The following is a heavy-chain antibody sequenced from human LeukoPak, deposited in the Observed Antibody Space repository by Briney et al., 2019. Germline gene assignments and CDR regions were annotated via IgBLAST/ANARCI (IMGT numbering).Heavy chain of an antibody. CDR2: ISGSGGST. Sequence: GGSLRLSCAASGFTFSSYAMSWVRQAPGKGLEWVSAISGSGGSTYYADSVKGRFTISRNNSKNTLYLQMNSLRAEDTAVYYCARWTLQYYYDSSGYALDYWGQGTLVTVSS. V-gene: IGHV3-23*01. D-gene: IGHD3-22*01. CDR3: ARWTLQYYYDSSGYALDY. CDR1: GFTFSSYA. J-gene: IGHJ4*02.